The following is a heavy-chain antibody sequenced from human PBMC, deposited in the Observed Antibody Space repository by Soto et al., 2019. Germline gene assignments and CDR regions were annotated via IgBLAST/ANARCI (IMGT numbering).Heavy chain of an antibody. Sequence: GGSLRLSCAASGFTFSDHYMDWVRQAPGKGLEWVGRTRNKANSYTTEYAASVKGRFTISRDDSKNSLYLQMNSLKTEETAVYYCARVGTRGHYGMDVWGQGTTVTVSS. CDR3: ARVGTRGHYGMDV. V-gene: IGHV3-72*01. D-gene: IGHD1-1*01. CDR2: TRNKANSYTT. J-gene: IGHJ6*02. CDR1: GFTFSDHY.